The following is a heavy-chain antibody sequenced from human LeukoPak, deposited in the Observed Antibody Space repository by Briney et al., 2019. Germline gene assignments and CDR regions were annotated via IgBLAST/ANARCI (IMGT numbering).Heavy chain of an antibody. CDR1: GFTFSNNW. CDR3: ARGEAWFDS. J-gene: IGHJ5*01. CDR2: IKEDGSAK. Sequence: PGGSLRLSCAASGFTFSNNWMTWVRQPPGKGLEWVANIKEDGSAKYYVASVKGRFTISRDNAKNSLYLQMNSLTAEDTAVYFCARGEAWFDSWGQGTLVTISS. V-gene: IGHV3-7*04.